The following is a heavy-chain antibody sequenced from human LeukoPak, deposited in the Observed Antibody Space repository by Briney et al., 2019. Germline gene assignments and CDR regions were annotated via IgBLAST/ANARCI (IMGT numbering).Heavy chain of an antibody. D-gene: IGHD2-15*01. J-gene: IGHJ4*02. CDR3: AKDIIPGVVVATRGFDY. CDR1: GFTFDDYA. V-gene: IGHV3-43D*03. Sequence: GGSLRLSCAASGFTFDDYAMHWVRQAPGKGLEWVSLISWDGITYYADSVKGRFTISRDNSKNSLYLQMNSLRAEDTALYYCAKDIIPGVVVATRGFDYWGQGTLVTVSS. CDR2: ISWDGIT.